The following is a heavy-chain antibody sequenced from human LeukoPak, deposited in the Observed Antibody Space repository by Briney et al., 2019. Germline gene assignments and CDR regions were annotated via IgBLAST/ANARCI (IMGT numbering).Heavy chain of an antibody. CDR2: ISSSGSSI. Sequence: PGGSLRLSCAASGFTFSDYYMSWVRQAPGKGLEWVSYISSSGSSIYYADSAKGRFTISRDNAKNSLYLQMNSLRAEDTAVYYCARDTAMVLGIYYCGQGTLVTVSS. J-gene: IGHJ4*02. CDR3: ARDTAMVLGIYY. D-gene: IGHD3-10*01. V-gene: IGHV3-11*01. CDR1: GFTFSDYY.